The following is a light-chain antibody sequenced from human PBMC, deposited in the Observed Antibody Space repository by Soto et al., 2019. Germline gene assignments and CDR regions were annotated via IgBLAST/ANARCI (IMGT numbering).Light chain of an antibody. CDR3: AAWDDSLSGPHVV. CDR2: MNN. J-gene: IGLJ2*01. CDR1: SSNIGSNY. Sequence: QLVLTQPPSASGTPGQRVTISCSGSSSNIGSNYVYWYQQLPGTAPKLLIYMNNQRPSGVPDRFSGSKSGTSASLAISGLRSEDEADYYCAAWDDSLSGPHVVFGGGTKLTVL. V-gene: IGLV1-47*01.